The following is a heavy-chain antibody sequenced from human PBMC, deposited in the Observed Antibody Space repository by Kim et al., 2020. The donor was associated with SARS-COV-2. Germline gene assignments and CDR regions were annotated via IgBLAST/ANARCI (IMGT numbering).Heavy chain of an antibody. CDR2: IYHSGST. D-gene: IGHD1-26*01. J-gene: IGHJ6*02. Sequence: SETLSLTCAVSGGSISSSNWWSWVRQPPGKGLEWIGEIYHSGSTNYNPSLKSRVTISVDKSKNQFSLKLSSVTAADTAVYYCARAPIVGATQYYYGMDVWGQGTTVTVSS. V-gene: IGHV4-4*02. CDR1: GGSISSSNW. CDR3: ARAPIVGATQYYYGMDV.